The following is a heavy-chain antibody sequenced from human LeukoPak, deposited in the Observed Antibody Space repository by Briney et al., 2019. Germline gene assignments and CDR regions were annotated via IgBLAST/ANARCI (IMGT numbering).Heavy chain of an antibody. CDR3: ARDYSSSFDY. V-gene: IGHV3-48*04. J-gene: IGHJ4*02. D-gene: IGHD6-6*01. Sequence: GGSLRLSCAASGFTFSSYSMNWVRQAPGKGLGWVSYISSSSSTIYYADSVKGRFTISRDNAKNSLYLQMNSLRAEDTAVYYCARDYSSSFDYWGQGTLVTVSS. CDR2: ISSSSSTI. CDR1: GFTFSSYS.